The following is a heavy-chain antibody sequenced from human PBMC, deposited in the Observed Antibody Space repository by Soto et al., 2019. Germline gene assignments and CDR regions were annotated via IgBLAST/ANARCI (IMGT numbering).Heavy chain of an antibody. CDR1: GFSLSNARMG. Sequence: SGPTLVNPTETLTLTCTVSGFSLSNARMGMSWIRQPPGKALEWLAHIFSNDEKSYSTSLKSRLTISKDTSKSQVVLTMTNMDPVDTATYYCARIVYSNYEGTDYFDYWGQGTLVTVSS. CDR2: IFSNDEK. D-gene: IGHD4-4*01. CDR3: ARIVYSNYEGTDYFDY. V-gene: IGHV2-26*01. J-gene: IGHJ4*02.